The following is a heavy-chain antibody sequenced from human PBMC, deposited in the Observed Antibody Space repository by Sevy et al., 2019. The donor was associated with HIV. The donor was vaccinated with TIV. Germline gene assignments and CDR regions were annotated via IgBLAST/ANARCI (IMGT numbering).Heavy chain of an antibody. CDR1: GGSFSGYY. CDR3: ARGFGYCSSTSCYGGGYYYDYMDV. CDR2: INHSGSS. V-gene: IGHV4-34*01. D-gene: IGHD2-2*01. J-gene: IGHJ6*03. Sequence: SETLSLTCAVYGGSFSGYYWSWIRQPPGKGLEWIGEINHSGSSNSNPSLKSRVTISVDTSKNQFSLKLSSVTAADTAVYYCARGFGYCSSTSCYGGGYYYDYMDVWGKGTTVTVSS.